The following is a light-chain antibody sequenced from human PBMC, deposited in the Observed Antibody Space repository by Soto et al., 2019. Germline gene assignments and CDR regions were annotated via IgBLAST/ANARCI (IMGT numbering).Light chain of an antibody. CDR1: SSDVGNNNY. CDR2: EVS. J-gene: IGLJ1*01. CDR3: SSYATSNTLV. V-gene: IGLV2-14*01. Sequence: QSVLTQPASVSGSPGQSITISCTGTSSDVGNNNYVSWYQQHPGKAPKLMIFEVSDRPSGISNRFSGSKSGNTASLTISGLQSEDEADYYCSSYATSNTLVFGTGTKATLL.